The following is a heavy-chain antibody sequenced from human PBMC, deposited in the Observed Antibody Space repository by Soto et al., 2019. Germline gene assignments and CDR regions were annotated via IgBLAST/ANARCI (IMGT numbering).Heavy chain of an antibody. CDR3: ARAVGQYCTTTSCYTFFDY. CDR2: INSDESSR. D-gene: IGHD2-2*02. CDR1: GCTLSRYW. V-gene: IGHV3-74*01. J-gene: IGHJ4*02. Sequence: GGSLRLSCADSGCTLSRYWMHWVRQALGKGLVWVSRINSDESSRNYADSVKGRFIISRDNAKNTLYLQMDSLRAEDTAVYYCARAVGQYCTTTSCYTFFDYWGQGTLVTVSS.